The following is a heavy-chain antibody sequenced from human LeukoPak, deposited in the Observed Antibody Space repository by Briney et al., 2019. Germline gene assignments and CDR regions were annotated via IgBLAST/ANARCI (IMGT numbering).Heavy chain of an antibody. CDR2: ISSSGSTI. CDR1: GFSFSSYE. Sequence: GGSLRLSCAASGFSFSSYEMNWVRQAPGKGLEWVSYISSSGSTIYYADSVKGRFTISRDNAKNSLYLQMNSLRAEDTAVYYCPRLQWFGGYYCDYWGQGTLVTVSS. V-gene: IGHV3-48*03. J-gene: IGHJ4*02. CDR3: PRLQWFGGYYCDY. D-gene: IGHD3-10*01.